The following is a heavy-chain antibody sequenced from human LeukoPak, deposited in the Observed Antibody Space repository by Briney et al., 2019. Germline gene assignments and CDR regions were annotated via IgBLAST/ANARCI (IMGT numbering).Heavy chain of an antibody. CDR1: GFTVSSNY. Sequence: GGSLRLSCAASGFTVSSNYMRWVRQAPGKGLEWVSVIYSGGGTYYADSVKGRFTISRDNSKNTLYLQMNSLRAEDTAVYYCASHDFWSGYYGSYYFDYWGQGTLVTVSS. D-gene: IGHD3-3*01. CDR3: ASHDFWSGYYGSYYFDY. V-gene: IGHV3-66*02. J-gene: IGHJ4*02. CDR2: IYSGGGT.